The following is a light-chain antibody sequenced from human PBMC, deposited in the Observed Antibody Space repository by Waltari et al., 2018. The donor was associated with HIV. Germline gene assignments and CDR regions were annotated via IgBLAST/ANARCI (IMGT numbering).Light chain of an antibody. CDR1: ALPVKY. J-gene: IGLJ2*01. Sequence: YVLTQSPSLSVSPGQTARISCSGDALPVKYSFWYQQKTGQSPLLLIYKDVERPSGVPERFSASTSGTTVILTINGVQAEDEADYYCQSTDSGGTRVVFGGGTRLTVL. CDR2: KDV. CDR3: QSTDSGGTRVV. V-gene: IGLV3-25*03.